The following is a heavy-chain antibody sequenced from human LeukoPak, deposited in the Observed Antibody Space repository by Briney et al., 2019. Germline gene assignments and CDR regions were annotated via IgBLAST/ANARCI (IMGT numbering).Heavy chain of an antibody. CDR1: GASFNPYY. V-gene: IGHV4-59*01. J-gene: IGHJ3*01. Sequence: SETLSLTCTVSGASFNPYYWSWIRQPPGKGLEWIGYIYDSGKTTYNPSLKSRVAISEDTSKNQFSLKLSSVTAADTAVYYCSRGGYGVAFDFWSQGTMVTVSS. CDR2: IYDSGKT. D-gene: IGHD2-15*01. CDR3: SRGGYGVAFDF.